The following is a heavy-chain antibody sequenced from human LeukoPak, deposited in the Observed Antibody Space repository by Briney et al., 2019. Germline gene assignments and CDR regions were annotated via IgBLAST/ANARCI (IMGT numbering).Heavy chain of an antibody. J-gene: IGHJ3*02. Sequence: GGSLRLSCAASGFSVSGNYMSWVRQAPGKGLEWVSAIYSGGATYYTNSVKGRFTMSRHTSKNTLDLQMNSLRVEDTAVYYCARWKMEGIVVDVFDIWGQGTRVTVSS. CDR3: ARWKMEGIVVDVFDI. V-gene: IGHV3-53*04. D-gene: IGHD3-22*01. CDR2: IYSGGAT. CDR1: GFSVSGNY.